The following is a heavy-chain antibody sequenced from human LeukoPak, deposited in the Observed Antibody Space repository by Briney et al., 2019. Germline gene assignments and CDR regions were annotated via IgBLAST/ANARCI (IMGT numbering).Heavy chain of an antibody. CDR3: ARHHYGSGSDDAFDI. CDR2: LSYDGSNK. V-gene: IGHV3-30*03. CDR1: GFTFSSYG. D-gene: IGHD3-10*01. J-gene: IGHJ3*02. Sequence: GGSLRLSCAASGFTFSSYGMHWVRQAPGKGLEWVAVLSYDGSNKYYADSVKGRFTISRDNSKNTLYLQMNSLRAEDTAVYYCARHHYGSGSDDAFDIWGQGTMVTVSS.